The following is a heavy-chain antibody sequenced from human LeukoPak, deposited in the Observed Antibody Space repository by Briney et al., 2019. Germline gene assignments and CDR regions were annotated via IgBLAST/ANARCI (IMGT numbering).Heavy chain of an antibody. J-gene: IGHJ6*02. D-gene: IGHD1-1*01. CDR1: GYTLTELS. Sequence: ASVKVSCKVSGYTLTELSMHWVRQAPGKGLEWMGGFDPEDGETIYAQKFQGRVTMTEDTSTDTAYMELSSLRSEDTAVYYCELYNWNDFPPDYYYGMDVWGQGTTVTVSS. CDR2: FDPEDGET. V-gene: IGHV1-24*01. CDR3: ELYNWNDFPPDYYYGMDV.